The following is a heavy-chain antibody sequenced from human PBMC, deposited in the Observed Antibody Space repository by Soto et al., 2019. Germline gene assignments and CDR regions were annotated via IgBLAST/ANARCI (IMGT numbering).Heavy chain of an antibody. D-gene: IGHD3-10*01. V-gene: IGHV4-39*01. CDR3: ARLRRADAGAYYSDV. Sequence: KPSETLSLTCTVSGGSISSSSYYWGWIRQPPGKGLEWIGSIYYSGSTYYNPSLKSRVTISVDTSKNQFSLKLSSVTAADTAVYYCARLRRADAGAYYSDVWGQGTTVTVSS. CDR2: IYYSGST. J-gene: IGHJ6*02. CDR1: GGSISSSSYY.